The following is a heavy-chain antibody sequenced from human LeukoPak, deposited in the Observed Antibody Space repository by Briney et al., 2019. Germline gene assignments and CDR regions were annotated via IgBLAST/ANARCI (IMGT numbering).Heavy chain of an antibody. CDR2: IKRSGRGK. V-gene: IGHV3-7*01. CDR3: AREDWNDGDAFDI. CDR1: GFTFSRFW. J-gene: IGHJ3*02. D-gene: IGHD1-1*01. Sequence: GGSLRLSCAASGFTFSRFWMNWVRQAPGKGLEWVANIKRSGRGKYYVDSVKGRFTISRDNAKNSLYLQMNSLRAEDTAVYYCAREDWNDGDAFDIWGQGTMVTVS.